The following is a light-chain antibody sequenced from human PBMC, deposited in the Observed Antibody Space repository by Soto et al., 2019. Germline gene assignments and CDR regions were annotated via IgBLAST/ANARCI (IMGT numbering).Light chain of an antibody. Sequence: IVLTQSPATLSLWPGETAILSCRASQTVSSYLSWYQHKPGQAPRLLISDASKRAPAIPARFSGSGSGTDVPRTIRTLEPEQFAVYSCPQRNTSITFGQVTRLE. CDR3: PQRNTSIT. J-gene: IGKJ5*01. CDR2: DAS. CDR1: QTVSSY. V-gene: IGKV3-11*01.